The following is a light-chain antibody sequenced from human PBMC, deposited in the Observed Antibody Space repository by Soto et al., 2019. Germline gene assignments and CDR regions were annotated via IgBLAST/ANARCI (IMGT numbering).Light chain of an antibody. CDR3: QPANSFPLT. Sequence: DIPMTQSPSSVSASVGDRVTITCRTSQGIASWLAWYQQKPGKAPKLLIYAASSLKSEVPSRFSCSGSVSDFTLTISSLQPEDFATYYCQPANSFPLTFGGGTKVEIK. V-gene: IGKV1-12*01. CDR2: AAS. J-gene: IGKJ4*01. CDR1: QGIASW.